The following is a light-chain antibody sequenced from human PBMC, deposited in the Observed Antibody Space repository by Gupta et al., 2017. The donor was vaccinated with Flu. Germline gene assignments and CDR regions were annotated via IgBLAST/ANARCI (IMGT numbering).Light chain of an antibody. Sequence: QSVLTQPPSVSAAPGQIVTISCSGSSSNIGGHYVAWYQQVPGTAPKLLIYEDYKRPSGMPDRFSAAKSGTTATLDITGLQTGDEADYFCGTWDRSLSAGGFGGGTKLTVL. CDR2: EDY. CDR1: SSNIGGHY. V-gene: IGLV1-51*02. J-gene: IGLJ3*02. CDR3: GTWDRSLSAGG.